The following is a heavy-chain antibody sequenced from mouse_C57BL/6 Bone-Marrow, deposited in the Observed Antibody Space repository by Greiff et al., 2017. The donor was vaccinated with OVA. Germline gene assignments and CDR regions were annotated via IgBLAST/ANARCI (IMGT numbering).Heavy chain of an antibody. J-gene: IGHJ1*03. D-gene: IGHD1-1*01. CDR1: GFTFSSYA. Sequence: VQLKESGAGLVKPGGSLKLSCAASGFTFSSYAMSWVRQTPEKRLEWVAYISSGGDYIYYADTVKGRFTISRDNARNTLYLQMSSLKSEDTAMYYCTRDRDYGSSRYFDVWGTGTTVTVSS. V-gene: IGHV5-9-1*02. CDR3: TRDRDYGSSRYFDV. CDR2: ISSGGDYI.